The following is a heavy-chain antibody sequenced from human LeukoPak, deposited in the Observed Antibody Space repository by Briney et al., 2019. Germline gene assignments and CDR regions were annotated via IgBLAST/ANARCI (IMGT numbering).Heavy chain of an antibody. CDR1: GFTFSSYG. J-gene: IGHJ3*02. D-gene: IGHD1-14*01. CDR3: AKSISSEDGAFDI. V-gene: IGHV3-30*02. Sequence: GGSLRLSCAASGFTFSSYGMHWVRQAPGKGLEWVAFIRYDGSNKYYADSVKGRFTISRDNSKNTLYLQMNSLRAEDTAVYYCAKSISSEDGAFDIWGQGTMVTVSS. CDR2: IRYDGSNK.